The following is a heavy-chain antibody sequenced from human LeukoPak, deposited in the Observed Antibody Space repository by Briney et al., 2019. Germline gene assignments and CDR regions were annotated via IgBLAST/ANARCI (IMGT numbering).Heavy chain of an antibody. D-gene: IGHD3-3*01. CDR1: GGSISSSSYY. Sequence: SETLSLTCTVSGGSISSSSYYWGWIRQPPGKGLEWIGSIYYSGSTYYNPSLKSRVTISVDTSKNQFSLKLSSVTAADTAVYYCVSYYDFWSGYYRGTGMDVWGQGTTVTDSS. CDR3: VSYYDFWSGYYRGTGMDV. V-gene: IGHV4-39*01. CDR2: IYYSGST. J-gene: IGHJ6*02.